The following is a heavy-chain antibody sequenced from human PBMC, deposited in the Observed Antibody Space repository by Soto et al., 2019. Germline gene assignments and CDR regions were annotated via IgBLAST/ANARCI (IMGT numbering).Heavy chain of an antibody. CDR1: GFTFSDYY. CDR2: ISSGNIYT. V-gene: IGHV3-11*06. Sequence: GGSLRLSCAASGFTFSDYYMTWIRQPPGQGLQWISHISSGNIYTTYADSVKGRFTISRDNPKNLLYLEMSSLRDEDTALYYCARMGRLAEPPSTMIAYFDSWGQGTLVTVSS. CDR3: ARMGRLAEPPSTMIAYFDS. D-gene: IGHD3-22*01. J-gene: IGHJ4*02.